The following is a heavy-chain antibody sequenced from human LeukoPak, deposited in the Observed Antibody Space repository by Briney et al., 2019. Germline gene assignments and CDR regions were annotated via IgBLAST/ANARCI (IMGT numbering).Heavy chain of an antibody. CDR2: FDPEDGET. CDR1: GYTLTELS. V-gene: IGHV1-24*01. J-gene: IGHJ4*02. Sequence: GASVKVSCKVSGYTLTELSMHWVRQAPGKGLEWMGGFDPEDGETIYAQKFQGRVTMTEDTSTDAAYMELSSLRSEDTAVYYCATALSRMVRGVDLDYWGQGTLVTVSS. CDR3: ATALSRMVRGVDLDY. D-gene: IGHD3-10*01.